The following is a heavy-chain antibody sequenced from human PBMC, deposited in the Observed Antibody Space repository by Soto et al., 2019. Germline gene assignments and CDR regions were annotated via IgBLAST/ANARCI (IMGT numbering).Heavy chain of an antibody. CDR1: GGSISSSSYY. CDR2: IYYSGST. CDR3: ARLSVDTELDY. V-gene: IGHV4-39*01. Sequence: SETLSLTCTVSGGSISSSSYYWGWIRQPPGKGLEWIGSIYYSGSTYYNPSLKSRVTISVDTSKNQFSLKLSSVTAADTAVYYCARLSVDTELDYWGQGTLVTVSS. D-gene: IGHD5-18*01. J-gene: IGHJ4*02.